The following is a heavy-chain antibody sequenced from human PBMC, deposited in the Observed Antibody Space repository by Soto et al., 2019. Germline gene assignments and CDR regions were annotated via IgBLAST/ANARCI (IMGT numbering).Heavy chain of an antibody. CDR2: INHSGST. Sequence: PSETLSLTCAVYGGSFSGYYWSWIRQPPGKGLEWIGEINHSGSTNFNPSLKSRVTISVDTSKNQFSLKLSSVTAADTAVYYCAGTTWFGAATNYWGQGTLVTVSS. V-gene: IGHV4-34*01. J-gene: IGHJ4*02. CDR1: GGSFSGYY. D-gene: IGHD3-10*01. CDR3: AGTTWFGAATNY.